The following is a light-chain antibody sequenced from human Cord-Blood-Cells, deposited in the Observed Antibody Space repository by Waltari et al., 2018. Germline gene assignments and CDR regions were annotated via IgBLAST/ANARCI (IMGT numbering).Light chain of an antibody. V-gene: IGLV3-1*01. J-gene: IGLJ1*01. Sequence: YELTQPPSVSVSPGQPASITCSGDKLGDKYACWYQQKPGQSPVLVIYQDSKRPSGIPERFSGSNSGNTATLTISGTQAMDEADYYCQAWDSSTYVFGTGTKVTVL. CDR2: QDS. CDR3: QAWDSSTYV. CDR1: KLGDKY.